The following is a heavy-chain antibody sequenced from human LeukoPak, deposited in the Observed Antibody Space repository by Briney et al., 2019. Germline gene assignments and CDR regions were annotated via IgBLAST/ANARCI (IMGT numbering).Heavy chain of an antibody. D-gene: IGHD3-3*01. J-gene: IGHJ5*02. V-gene: IGHV3-30*03. CDR3: ARRIAVVIIVPQGWFDP. Sequence: GGSLRLSCVISGYTFTHYGFHWVRQAPGKALEWVAYISYNGNNKYEDSVKGRFTISRDNSKSTLHLQMNGLRAEDTAVYYCARRIAVVIIVPQGWFDPWGQGTLGTVSS. CDR2: ISYNGNNK. CDR1: GYTFTHYG.